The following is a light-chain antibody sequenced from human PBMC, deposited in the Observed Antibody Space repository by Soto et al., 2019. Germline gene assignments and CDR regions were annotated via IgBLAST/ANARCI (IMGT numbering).Light chain of an antibody. CDR1: SSDVGGYDF. J-gene: IGLJ1*01. CDR2: EVN. CDR3: SSYAGSNNYV. Sequence: QSALPQPPSASGSPGQSVTISCTGTSSDVGGYDFVSWYQQHPGKAPKLMIYEVNKRPSGVPDRFSGYKSGNTASLTVAGLQAEDEADYYCSSYAGSNNYVFGTGTKLTVL. V-gene: IGLV2-8*01.